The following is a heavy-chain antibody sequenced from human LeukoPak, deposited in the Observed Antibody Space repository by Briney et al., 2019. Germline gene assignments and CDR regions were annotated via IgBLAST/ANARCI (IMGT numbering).Heavy chain of an antibody. D-gene: IGHD3-10*01. V-gene: IGHV4-34*01. Sequence: SETLSLTCAVYGGSFSGYYWSWIRQPPGHQLESFGEINHSGSTNYNPTLKSRVTILVDTSKNQYSLKLSPVTAADTAVYYCARDRIWITMVRGVIQHLFDYWGQGTLVTVSS. CDR1: GGSFSGYY. J-gene: IGHJ4*02. CDR2: INHSGST. CDR3: ARDRIWITMVRGVIQHLFDY.